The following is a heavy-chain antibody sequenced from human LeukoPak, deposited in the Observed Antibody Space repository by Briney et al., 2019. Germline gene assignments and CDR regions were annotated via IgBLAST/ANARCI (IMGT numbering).Heavy chain of an antibody. CDR3: AKEKRDYGDPVAFDY. Sequence: GGSLRLSCAASGFTFGSYAISWVRQAPGKGLEWVSAISGSGGSTYYADSVKGRFTISRDNSKNTLYLQMNSLRAEDTAVYYCAKEKRDYGDPVAFDYWGQGTLVTVSS. J-gene: IGHJ4*02. V-gene: IGHV3-23*01. CDR2: ISGSGGST. CDR1: GFTFGSYA. D-gene: IGHD4-17*01.